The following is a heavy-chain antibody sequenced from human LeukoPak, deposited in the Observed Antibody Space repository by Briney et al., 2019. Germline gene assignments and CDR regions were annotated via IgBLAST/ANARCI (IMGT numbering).Heavy chain of an antibody. J-gene: IGHJ4*02. D-gene: IGHD6-13*01. CDR2: IYYSGST. CDR1: GGSISSGGYY. Sequence: SETLSLTCTVSGGSISSGGYYWSWIRQPPGKGLEWIGYIYYSGSTNYNPSLKSRVTMSVDTSKNQFSLKLSSVTAADTAVYYCARDSGSSPTFDYWGQGTLVTVSS. V-gene: IGHV4-61*08. CDR3: ARDSGSSPTFDY.